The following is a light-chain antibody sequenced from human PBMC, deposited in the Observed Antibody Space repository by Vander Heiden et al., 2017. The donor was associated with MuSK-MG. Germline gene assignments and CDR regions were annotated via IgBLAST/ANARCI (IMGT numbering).Light chain of an antibody. J-gene: IGKJ1*01. CDR1: QSVDSNN. V-gene: IGKV3-20*01. CDR2: GAS. Sequence: EIVLTQSPDTLSLSVGEGATLSCRASQSVDSNNLAWYRQRPGQAPRLLIYGASTRASGIPARFSGSGSGTDFTLSISRLEPEDFAVYYCQQYGNSPQTFGQGTKVEI. CDR3: QQYGNSPQT.